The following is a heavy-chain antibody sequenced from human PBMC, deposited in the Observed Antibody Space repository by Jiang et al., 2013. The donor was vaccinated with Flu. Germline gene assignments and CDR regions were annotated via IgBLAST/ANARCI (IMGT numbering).Heavy chain of an antibody. Sequence: GSGLVKPSQTLSLTCAVSGGSISSGGYSWGWIRQPPGRGLEWIAYFYYSGGTYYNPSLKSRVTISVDASKNQFSLKLSSVTAADTAVYYCARVRVDSGTVDYWGQGNPGHRLL. CDR1: GGSISSGGYS. V-gene: IGHV4-30-4*07. CDR3: ARVRVDSGTVDY. J-gene: IGHJ4*02. D-gene: IGHD3-10*01. CDR2: FYYSGGT.